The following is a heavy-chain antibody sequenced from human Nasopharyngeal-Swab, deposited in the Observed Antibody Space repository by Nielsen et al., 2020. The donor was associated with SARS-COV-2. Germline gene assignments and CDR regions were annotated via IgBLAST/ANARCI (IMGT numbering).Heavy chain of an antibody. J-gene: IGHJ4*02. Sequence: ASVKVSCKASGYTFTGYYMHWVRQAPGQGLEWMGRINPNSGGTNYAQKFQGRVTMTRDTSISTAYMEPSRLRSDDTAVYYCARDKWGLPTDYWGQGTLVTVSS. V-gene: IGHV1-2*06. D-gene: IGHD7-27*01. CDR2: INPNSGGT. CDR1: GYTFTGYY. CDR3: ARDKWGLPTDY.